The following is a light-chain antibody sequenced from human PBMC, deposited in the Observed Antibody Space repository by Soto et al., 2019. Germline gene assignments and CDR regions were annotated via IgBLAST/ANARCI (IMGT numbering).Light chain of an antibody. CDR3: QVWDSSSNHPM. V-gene: IGLV3-21*04. CDR1: NIGSKS. J-gene: IGLJ3*02. CDR2: YDS. Sequence: SYELTQSPSVSVAPEKTARITCGGNNIGSKSVHWYQQKSGQAPVLVIYYDSDRPSGIPERFSGSNSGNTATLTISRVEAGDEADYYCQVWDSSSNHPMFGGGTKVTVL.